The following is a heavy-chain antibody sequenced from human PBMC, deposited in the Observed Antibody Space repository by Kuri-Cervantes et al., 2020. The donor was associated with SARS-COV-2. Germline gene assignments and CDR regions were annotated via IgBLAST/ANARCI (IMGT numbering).Heavy chain of an antibody. D-gene: IGHD2-2*01. Sequence: GGSLRLSCAVSGFPFSDYAMSWVRQAPGKGLEWVSGIGGSGGNTYYADSVKGRFTISRDNSKNTLYLQMTSLSAGDTAIYYCAKAGVIEIPAATNWFDPWGQGTLVTVSS. CDR3: AKAGVIEIPAATNWFDP. J-gene: IGHJ5*02. V-gene: IGHV3-23*01. CDR1: GFPFSDYA. CDR2: IGGSGGNT.